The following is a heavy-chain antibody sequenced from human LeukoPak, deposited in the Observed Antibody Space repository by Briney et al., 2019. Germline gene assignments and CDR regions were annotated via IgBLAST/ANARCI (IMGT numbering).Heavy chain of an antibody. Sequence: ASVKVSCKASGGTFSSYAISWVRQAPGQELEWMGGIIPLFGTANYAQKLQGRLTITTDESTSTAYMELSSLRSEDTAVYYCARGFHYDSSGYYYFYWGQGTLVTVSS. V-gene: IGHV1-69*05. D-gene: IGHD3-22*01. J-gene: IGHJ4*02. CDR1: GGTFSSYA. CDR3: ARGFHYDSSGYYYFY. CDR2: IIPLFGTA.